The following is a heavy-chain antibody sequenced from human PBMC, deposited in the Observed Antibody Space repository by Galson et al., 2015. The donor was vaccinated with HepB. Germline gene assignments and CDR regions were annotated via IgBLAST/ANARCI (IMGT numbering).Heavy chain of an antibody. V-gene: IGHV1-2*04. D-gene: IGHD3-10*01. Sequence: SVKVSCKASGYTFTGYYMHWVRQAPGQGLEWMGWINPNSGGTNYAQKFQGWVTMTRDTSISTAYMELSRLRSDDTAVYYCARVALGGPSADNWFDPWGQGTLVTVSS. CDR1: GYTFTGYY. CDR2: INPNSGGT. CDR3: ARVALGGPSADNWFDP. J-gene: IGHJ5*02.